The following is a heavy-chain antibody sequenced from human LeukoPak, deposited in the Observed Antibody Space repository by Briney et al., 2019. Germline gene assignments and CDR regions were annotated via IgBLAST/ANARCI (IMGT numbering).Heavy chain of an antibody. CDR1: GYTLTEVS. CDR2: FNPEDGET. CDR3: TTEGGNSKSYGFEF. D-gene: IGHD4-23*01. V-gene: IGHV1-24*01. J-gene: IGHJ3*01. Sequence: ASVKVSCKVSGYTLTEVSMHWVRQAPGKGLEWMGGFNPEDGETIYSQKFQGRVNMIEDTSTDTAYMELSSLRPEDTAVYYCTTEGGNSKSYGFEFWGQGTMITVSS.